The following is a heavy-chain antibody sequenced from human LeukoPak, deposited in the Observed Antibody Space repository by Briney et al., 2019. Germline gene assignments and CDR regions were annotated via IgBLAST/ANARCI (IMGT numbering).Heavy chain of an antibody. CDR1: GFTFDDYA. CDR3: AKAPDRYYYDSSGYYFDY. Sequence: GRSLRLSCAASGFTFDDYAMHWVRQAPGKGLEWVSGTSWNSGSIGYADSVKGRFTISRDNAKNSLYLQMNSLRAEDTALYYCAKAPDRYYYDSSGYYFDYWGQGTLVTVSS. CDR2: TSWNSGSI. J-gene: IGHJ4*02. V-gene: IGHV3-9*01. D-gene: IGHD3-22*01.